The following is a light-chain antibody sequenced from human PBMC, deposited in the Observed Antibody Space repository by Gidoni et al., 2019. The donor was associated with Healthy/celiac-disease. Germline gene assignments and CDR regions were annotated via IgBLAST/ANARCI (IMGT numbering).Light chain of an antibody. Sequence: QSVLQQPPSVSGATGQRVTISRTGSSSTIGAGYDVHWYQQLPGTAPKLLIYGNSTRPEGVPDRFSGSKSGTSASLAITGLQAEDEADDYGQSYDSSLSGWVFGGGTKLTVL. CDR1: SSTIGAGYD. J-gene: IGLJ3*02. CDR3: QSYDSSLSGWV. V-gene: IGLV1-40*01. CDR2: GNS.